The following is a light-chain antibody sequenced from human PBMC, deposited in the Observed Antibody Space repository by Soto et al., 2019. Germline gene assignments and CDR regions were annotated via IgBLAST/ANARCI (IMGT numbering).Light chain of an antibody. CDR2: GVS. CDR3: QQYGSSPPIT. Sequence: EIVMTQSPVTLSVSPGERATRSCRAIQSVRSTYLAWYQQKPGQAPRLLIFGVSNRAAGIPARFSGSGSGTDFTLTISRLEPEDFAVYYCQQYGSSPPITFGQGTRLEIK. V-gene: IGKV3-20*01. J-gene: IGKJ5*01. CDR1: QSVRSTY.